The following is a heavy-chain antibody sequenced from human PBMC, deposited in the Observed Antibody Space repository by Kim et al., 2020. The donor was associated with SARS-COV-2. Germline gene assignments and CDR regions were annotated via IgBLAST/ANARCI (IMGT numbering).Heavy chain of an antibody. J-gene: IGHJ3*02. V-gene: IGHV4-59*12. Sequence: SETLSLTCTVSGGSISGYYWRWIRQPPGKGLEWIGYIHYSGSTNYNPSLKSRLTMSVDTSKNQFSLKLSSVTGADTAVYYCARDLAGTSAFDIWGQGMMVTVSS. CDR2: IHYSGST. CDR1: GGSISGYY. CDR3: ARDLAGTSAFDI. D-gene: IGHD6-13*01.